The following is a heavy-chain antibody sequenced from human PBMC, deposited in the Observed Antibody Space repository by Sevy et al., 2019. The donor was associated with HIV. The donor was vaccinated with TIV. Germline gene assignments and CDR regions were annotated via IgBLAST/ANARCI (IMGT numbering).Heavy chain of an antibody. CDR1: GFSFGDHA. CDR2: INWNSGII. Sequence: GGSLRLSCAASGFSFGDHAMHWVRQAPGQGLEWVSGINWNSGIIAYEDSVKGRFTISRENAKNSLHLQMNSLRDEDTALYYCARDIGSGHTIDSYYFYYGMDVWGQGTTVTVSS. CDR3: ARDIGSGHTIDSYYFYYGMDV. D-gene: IGHD6-19*01. V-gene: IGHV3-9*01. J-gene: IGHJ6*02.